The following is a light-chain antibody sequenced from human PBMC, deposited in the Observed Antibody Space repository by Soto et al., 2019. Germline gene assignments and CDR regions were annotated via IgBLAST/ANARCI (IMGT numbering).Light chain of an antibody. CDR3: QHYNTYPVT. V-gene: IGKV1-5*03. CDR1: QSINTW. Sequence: DIQMTQSPSTLSASVGDRVTITCRASQSINTWLAWYQQKPGKAPKLLIYRASTLESGVPSRFSGSGSGTEFTLTISSLQPDDFSTYYCQHYNTYPVTFGPGTKVDI. CDR2: RAS. J-gene: IGKJ3*01.